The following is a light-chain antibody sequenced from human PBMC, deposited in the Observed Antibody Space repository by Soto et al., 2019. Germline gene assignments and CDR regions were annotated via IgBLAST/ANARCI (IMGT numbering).Light chain of an antibody. CDR1: QSVSTW. V-gene: IGKV1-5*03. CDR2: KAS. CDR3: QQYNSWT. Sequence: DIQMTQSPSTLSASVGDRVTITCRASQSVSTWLAWYQQKPGKAPKLLIYKASNLESGVPSRFTGSGSGTEFTLTISSLQPEDFATYYCQQYNSWTLGQGTKGDI. J-gene: IGKJ1*01.